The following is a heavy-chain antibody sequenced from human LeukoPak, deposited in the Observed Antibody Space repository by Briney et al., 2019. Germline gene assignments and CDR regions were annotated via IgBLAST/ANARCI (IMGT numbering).Heavy chain of an antibody. D-gene: IGHD1-26*01. Sequence: SETLSLTCTVSGDSISNYYWSWIRQPPGKGLEWIGYIYYSGSTNYNPSLKSRVTISVDTSKNQFSLKLSSVTAADTAVYYCARDSGSYYEGVWFDPWGQGTLVTVSS. V-gene: IGHV4-59*01. CDR2: IYYSGST. J-gene: IGHJ5*02. CDR3: ARDSGSYYEGVWFDP. CDR1: GDSISNYY.